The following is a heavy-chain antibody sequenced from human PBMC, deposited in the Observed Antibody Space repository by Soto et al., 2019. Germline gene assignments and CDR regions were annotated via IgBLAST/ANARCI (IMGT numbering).Heavy chain of an antibody. V-gene: IGHV4-34*01. D-gene: IGHD3-10*01. CDR2: INHSGSN. Sequence: QVQLQQWGAGLLKPSETLSLTCAVYGGSFSGYYWSWIRQPPGKGLEWSGEINHSGSNNYNPSRKSRVTISVDTSKNQFSLKLSSVTAADTAVYYCARGPVLYYYGSWRNYYYMDVWGKGTTVTVSS. CDR1: GGSFSGYY. J-gene: IGHJ6*03. CDR3: ARGPVLYYYGSWRNYYYMDV.